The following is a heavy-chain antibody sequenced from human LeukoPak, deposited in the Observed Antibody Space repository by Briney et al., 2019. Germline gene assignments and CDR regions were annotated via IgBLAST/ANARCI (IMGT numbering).Heavy chain of an antibody. D-gene: IGHD3-10*01. Sequence: GGSLRLSCPASGFTFSSYWMSWVRQAPRKGLDWVSGVSGGGIATYYADSVKGRFTISRDNSKNTVYLQLNSLRAEDTAVYYCAKADTGRGSGTYPRGWFDGWGQGSLVTVSS. J-gene: IGHJ5*02. CDR3: AKADTGRGSGTYPRGWFDG. V-gene: IGHV3-23*01. CDR1: GFTFSSYW. CDR2: VSGGGIAT.